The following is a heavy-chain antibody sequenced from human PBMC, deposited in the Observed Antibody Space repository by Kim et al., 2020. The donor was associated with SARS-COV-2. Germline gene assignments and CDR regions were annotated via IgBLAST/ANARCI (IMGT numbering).Heavy chain of an antibody. CDR3: AREEDIVVVPAAIRGGWFDP. D-gene: IGHD2-2*02. J-gene: IGHJ5*02. CDR2: IIPILGIA. V-gene: IGHV1-69*04. CDR1: GGTFSSYA. Sequence: SVKVSCKASGGTFSSYAISWVRQAPGQGLEWMGRIIPILGIANYAQKFQGRVTITADKSTSTAYMELSSLRSEDTAVYYCAREEDIVVVPAAIRGGWFDPWGQGTLVPVSS.